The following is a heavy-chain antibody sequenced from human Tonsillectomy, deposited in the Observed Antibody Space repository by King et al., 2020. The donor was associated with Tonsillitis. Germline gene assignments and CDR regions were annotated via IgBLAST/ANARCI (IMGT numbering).Heavy chain of an antibody. CDR2: IYSGGST. CDR1: GFTVSSNY. Sequence: VQLVESGGGLVQPGGSLRLSCAASGFTVSSNYMSWVRQAPGKGLEWVSVIYSGGSTYYADSMKGRFTISRDNSKNTLYLQMNSLRAEDTAVYYCARVPPPHGAGFDYWGQGTLVTVSS. V-gene: IGHV3-66*01. CDR3: ARVPPPHGAGFDY. D-gene: IGHD4/OR15-4a*01. J-gene: IGHJ4*02.